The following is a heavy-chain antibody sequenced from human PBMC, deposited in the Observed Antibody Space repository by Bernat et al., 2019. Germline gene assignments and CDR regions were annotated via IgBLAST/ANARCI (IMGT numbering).Heavy chain of an antibody. D-gene: IGHD2-15*01. CDR2: INPNSGGT. CDR1: GYTFTGYY. J-gene: IGHJ4*02. CDR3: ARELGYCSGGSCSGGRIIKNYFDY. V-gene: IGHV1-2*02. Sequence: QVQLVQSGAEVKKPGASVKVSCKASGYTFTGYYMHWVRQAPGQGLEWMGWINPNSGGTNYAQKSQGRVTMTRDTSISTAYMELSRLRSDDTAVYYCARELGYCSGGSCSGGRIIKNYFDYWGQGTLVTVSS.